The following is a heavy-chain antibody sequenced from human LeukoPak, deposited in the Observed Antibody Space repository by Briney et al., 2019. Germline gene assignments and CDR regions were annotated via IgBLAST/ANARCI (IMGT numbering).Heavy chain of an antibody. CDR2: ISENGEST. D-gene: IGHD4-17*01. J-gene: IGHJ4*02. Sequence: GASLRLSCAASGFTFNTYAMSWVRQAPGKGLEWVSSISENGESTYYADSVKGRFTISRDNSRNTLYLQMNSLRAEDTAVYYCASYFHYGDYASLWYWGQGTLVTVSS. CDR1: GFTFNTYA. V-gene: IGHV3-23*01. CDR3: ASYFHYGDYASLWY.